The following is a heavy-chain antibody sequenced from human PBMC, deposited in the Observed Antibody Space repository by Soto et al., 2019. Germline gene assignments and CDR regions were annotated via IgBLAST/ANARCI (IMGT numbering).Heavy chain of an antibody. CDR3: ARLAAADYYYYYGMDV. CDR2: IIPIFGTA. J-gene: IGHJ6*02. CDR1: GGTFSSYA. V-gene: IGHV1-69*01. D-gene: IGHD6-13*01. Sequence: QVQLVQSGAEVKKPGSSVKVSCKASGGTFSSYAISWVRQAPGQGLEWMGGIIPIFGTANYAQKFQGRVTITADESTSTAYMELSRLRSEDTAVYYCARLAAADYYYYYGMDVWGQGTTVTVSS.